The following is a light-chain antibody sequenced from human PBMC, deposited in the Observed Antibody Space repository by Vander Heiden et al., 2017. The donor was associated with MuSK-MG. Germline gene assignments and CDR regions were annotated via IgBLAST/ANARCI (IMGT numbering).Light chain of an antibody. Sequence: DIQTTQSQSSLSASVGDRVTITCQTSQNINKALNWYQQKPGTAPKLLIFFASNLQSGVPSRFSGSGSGTDFTLTISRLQPEDCATYYCQQQDNTPFTFGHGTKVYIK. J-gene: IGKJ3*01. V-gene: IGKV1-39*01. CDR1: QNINKA. CDR2: FAS. CDR3: QQQDNTPFT.